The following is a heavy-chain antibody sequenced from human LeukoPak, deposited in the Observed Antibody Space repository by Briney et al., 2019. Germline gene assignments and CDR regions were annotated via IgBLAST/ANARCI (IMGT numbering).Heavy chain of an antibody. V-gene: IGHV1-8*01. J-gene: IGHJ5*02. CDR3: ARGPLWFGEAPVKWFNP. CDR1: GYTFTSYD. D-gene: IGHD3-10*01. CDR2: MNPNSGNT. Sequence: ASVKVSCKASGYTFTSYDINWVRQATGQGLEWMGWMNPNSGNTGYAQKFQGRVTMTRNTSVSTAYMELSSLRSEDTAVYYCARGPLWFGEAPVKWFNPWGQGTLVTVSS.